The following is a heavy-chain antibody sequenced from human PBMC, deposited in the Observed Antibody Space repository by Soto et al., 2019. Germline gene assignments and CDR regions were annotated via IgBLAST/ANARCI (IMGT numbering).Heavy chain of an antibody. V-gene: IGHV4-61*08. CDR3: SRIPVDTYMSNWLPP. CDR2: IYYSGNT. Sequence: PPEKLRLTCTVSGDSVTSGDYYWSWIRQPPGKGLEWIGYIYYSGNTNHSPSLKSRVAISLDTSNNQFSLKLSSVTAADTAVYFCSRIPVDTYMSNWLPPWGQGTLVTVS. J-gene: IGHJ5*01. CDR1: GDSVTSGDYY. D-gene: IGHD5-18*01.